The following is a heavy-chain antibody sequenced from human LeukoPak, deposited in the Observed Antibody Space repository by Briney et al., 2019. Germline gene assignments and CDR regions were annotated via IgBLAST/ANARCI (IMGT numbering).Heavy chain of an antibody. CDR1: GGSISSGGYS. CDR3: ARGSRSSWWGGSSSNWFDP. V-gene: IGHV4-30-2*01. CDR2: IYHSGST. Sequence: SETLSLTCAVSGGSISSGGYSWSWIRQPPGKGLEWIGYIYHSGSTYYNPSLKSRVTISVDTSKNQFSLKLSSVTAADTAVYYCARGSRSSWWGGSSSNWFDPWGQGTLVTVSS. D-gene: IGHD6-13*01. J-gene: IGHJ5*02.